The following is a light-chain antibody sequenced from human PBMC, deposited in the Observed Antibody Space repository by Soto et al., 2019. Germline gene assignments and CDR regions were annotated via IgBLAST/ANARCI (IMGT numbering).Light chain of an antibody. CDR2: GAS. J-gene: IGKJ2*01. CDR1: QSVSSSY. V-gene: IGKV3-20*01. CDR3: QQYGSSPRYT. Sequence: EIVLTQSPGTLSLSPGERATLSCRASQSVSSSYLAWYQQKPGQAPRLLIYGASSRATGIPDRFSGSGAWTDFILTISRLEHEDFAVYYCQQYGSSPRYTFGQGTKLEIK.